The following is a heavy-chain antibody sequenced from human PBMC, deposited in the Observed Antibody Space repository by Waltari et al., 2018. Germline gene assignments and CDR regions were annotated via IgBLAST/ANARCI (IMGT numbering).Heavy chain of an antibody. CDR3: ARVKITFGGVIAFDY. D-gene: IGHD3-16*02. CDR2: IYYSGST. CDR1: GGSISSSSYY. J-gene: IGHJ4*02. Sequence: QLQLQESGPGLVKPSETLSLTCPVPGGSISSSSYYWGWIRQPPGKGLEWIGSIYYSGSTYYNPSLKSRVTISVDTSKNQFSLKLSSVTAADTAVYYCARVKITFGGVIAFDYWGQGTLVTVSS. V-gene: IGHV4-39*07.